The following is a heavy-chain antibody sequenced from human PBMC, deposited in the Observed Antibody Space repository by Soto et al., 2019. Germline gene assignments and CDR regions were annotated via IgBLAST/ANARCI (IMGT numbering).Heavy chain of an antibody. CDR3: QAEDGIRDTVPVSAFLLNRSSDL. V-gene: IGHV3-11*01. CDR2: ISSSGSTI. J-gene: IGHJ2*01. Sequence: QGKGLEWVSYISSSGSTIYYADSVKVRFTICRDNAKNSLYLQMNSLRSEDTAVFFFQAEDGIRDTVPVSAFLLNRSSDL. D-gene: IGHD2-15*01.